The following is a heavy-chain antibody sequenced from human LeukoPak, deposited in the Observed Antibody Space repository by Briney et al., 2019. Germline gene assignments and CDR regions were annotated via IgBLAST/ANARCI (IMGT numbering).Heavy chain of an antibody. Sequence: QPGGSLRLSCVVSGFRFSSYWMNWVRQAPGKGLEWVANIRQDGSEKYYADSVKGRFTVSRDNSKNSLYLEMNSLRVEDTAIYYCSREGSPDTGLITAEEVWGQGTLVTVSS. CDR1: GFRFSSYW. CDR2: IRQDGSEK. V-gene: IGHV3-7*01. CDR3: SREGSPDTGLITAEEV. D-gene: IGHD5-18*01. J-gene: IGHJ4*02.